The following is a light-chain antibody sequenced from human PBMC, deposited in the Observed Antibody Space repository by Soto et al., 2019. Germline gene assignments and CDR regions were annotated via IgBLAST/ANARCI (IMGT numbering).Light chain of an antibody. CDR3: QVWDSNSEHTRV. CDR2: FDS. Sequence: SYELTQPPSVSVAPGKTATITCGGNNIGSESVPWYPVKPGRAPVLVINFDSDRPSGIPERFSGSNAGNTATLTISRVEAGDEVDYFCQVWDSNSEHTRVFGGGTKLTVL. V-gene: IGLV3-21*04. J-gene: IGLJ3*02. CDR1: NIGSES.